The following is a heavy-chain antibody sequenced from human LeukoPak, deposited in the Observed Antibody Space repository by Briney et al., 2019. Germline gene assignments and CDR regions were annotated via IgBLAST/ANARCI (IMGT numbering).Heavy chain of an antibody. D-gene: IGHD5-12*01. CDR2: IYYSGST. J-gene: IGHJ5*02. Sequence: SETLSLTCTVSGGSISSYYWSWIRQPPGKGLEWIGYIYYSGSTNYNPSLKSRVTISVDTSKNQFSLKLSSVTAADTAVYCCARGASGYSGYDYSNPWGQGTLVTVSS. CDR3: ARGASGYSGYDYSNP. CDR1: GGSISSYY. V-gene: IGHV4-59*01.